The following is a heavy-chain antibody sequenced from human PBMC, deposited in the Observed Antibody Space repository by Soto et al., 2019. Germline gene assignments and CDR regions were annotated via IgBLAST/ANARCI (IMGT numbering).Heavy chain of an antibody. Sequence: QVQLVQSGAEVKKPGASVKVSCTGSGYTLRSYDIHWVRQATGQGLEWMGWVNHNTGNTGYAQKFQGRVTMTRDMSKSSAYMEVNSLTSEDTALYYCARAYGAGSFDFWGQGTLVSVSS. V-gene: IGHV1-8*01. CDR3: ARAYGAGSFDF. J-gene: IGHJ5*01. CDR2: VNHNTGNT. CDR1: GYTLRSYD. D-gene: IGHD3-10*01.